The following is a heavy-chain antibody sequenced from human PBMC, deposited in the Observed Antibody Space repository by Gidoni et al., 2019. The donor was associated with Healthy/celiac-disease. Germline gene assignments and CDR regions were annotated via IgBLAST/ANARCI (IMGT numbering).Heavy chain of an antibody. CDR3: ARVRYYGSGRHFDY. J-gene: IGHJ4*02. CDR2: INPNSGGT. CDR1: GYTFTGYY. V-gene: IGHV1-2*02. Sequence: QVQLVQSGAEVKKPGASVKVPCKASGYTFTGYYIHWVRQDPGQGLEWMGWINPNSGGTNYAQKFQGRVTMTRDTSISTAYMELSRLRSDDTAVYYCARVRYYGSGRHFDYWGQGTLVTVSS. D-gene: IGHD3-10*01.